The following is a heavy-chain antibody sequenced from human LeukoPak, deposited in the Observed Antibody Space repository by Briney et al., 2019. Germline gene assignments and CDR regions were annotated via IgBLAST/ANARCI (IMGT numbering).Heavy chain of an antibody. CDR1: GFTFSSYS. D-gene: IGHD4-17*01. CDR3: ARDAPVRFDAFGI. J-gene: IGHJ3*02. V-gene: IGHV3-21*01. Sequence: GGSLRLSCAASGFTFSSYSMNWVRQAPGKGLEWVSSISSSSSYIYYADSVKGRFTISRDNAKNSLYLQMNSLRAEDTAVYYCARDAPVRFDAFGIWGQGTMVTVSS. CDR2: ISSSSSYI.